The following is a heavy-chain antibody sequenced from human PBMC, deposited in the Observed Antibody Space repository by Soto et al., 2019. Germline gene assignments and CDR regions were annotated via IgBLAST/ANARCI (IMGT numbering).Heavy chain of an antibody. CDR3: TTHPKQAGLLLWFGELSDY. Sequence: GGSLRLSCAASGFTFSNAWMSWVRQAPGKGLEWVGRIKSKTDGGTTDYAAPVKGRFTISRDDSKNTLYLQMNSLKTEDTAVYYCTTHPKQAGLLLWFGELSDYWGQGTLVTVSS. CDR2: IKSKTDGGTT. J-gene: IGHJ4*02. D-gene: IGHD3-10*01. V-gene: IGHV3-15*01. CDR1: GFTFSNAW.